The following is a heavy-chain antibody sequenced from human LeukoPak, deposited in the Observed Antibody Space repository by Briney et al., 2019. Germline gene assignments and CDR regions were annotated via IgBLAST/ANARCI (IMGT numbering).Heavy chain of an antibody. Sequence: KTSETLSLTCAVYGGSFSGYYWSWIRQPPGKGLEWIGEINHSGSTNYNPSLKSRVTISVDTSKNQFSLKLSSVTAADTAVYYCARGGYRLSGGSCPYYWGQGTLVTVSS. CDR3: ARGGYRLSGGSCPYY. V-gene: IGHV4-34*01. D-gene: IGHD2-15*01. J-gene: IGHJ4*02. CDR2: INHSGST. CDR1: GGSFSGYY.